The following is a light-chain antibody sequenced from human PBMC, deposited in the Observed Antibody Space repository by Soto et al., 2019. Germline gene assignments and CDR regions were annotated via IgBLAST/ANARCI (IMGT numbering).Light chain of an antibody. CDR2: DAS. V-gene: IGKV1-33*01. CDR1: QGISKS. J-gene: IGKJ4*01. Sequence: DIQMTQSPSSLSASVGDRVTITCQADQGISKSLSWYQQKPGMAPKLLIYDASNLETGVPSRFSGSGSGIDFTLTISSLQPEDFGRYYCQQYDALPFSFGGGTKVEIK. CDR3: QQYDALPFS.